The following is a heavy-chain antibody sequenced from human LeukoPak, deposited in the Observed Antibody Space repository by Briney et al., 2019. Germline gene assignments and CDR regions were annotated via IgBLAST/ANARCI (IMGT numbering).Heavy chain of an antibody. D-gene: IGHD4-23*01. Sequence: GGSLRLSCAASGFTFSSYAMHWVRQAPGKGLEYVSAISSNGGSTYYANSVKGRFTISRDNSKNTLYLQMGSLRAEDMAVYYCARDGGVTMVVTHHNWFDPWGQGTLVTVSS. CDR2: ISSNGGST. V-gene: IGHV3-64*01. CDR1: GFTFSSYA. CDR3: ARDGGVTMVVTHHNWFDP. J-gene: IGHJ5*02.